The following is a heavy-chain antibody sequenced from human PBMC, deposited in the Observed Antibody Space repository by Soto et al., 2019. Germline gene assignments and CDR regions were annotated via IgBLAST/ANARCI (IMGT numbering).Heavy chain of an antibody. D-gene: IGHD2-15*01. CDR3: ARFGWSGGGCYSLFCAFDS. CDR1: GYSFTSYW. J-gene: IGHJ3*02. CDR2: IYPGDFDT. Sequence: PGESLKISCKGSGYSFTSYWIGWVRQMPGKGLEWMGIIYPGDFDTRCSPSFQGQVTISADKSISTAYLQWSSLKASDTAMYYCARFGWSGGGCYSLFCAFDSRGQVTRVT. V-gene: IGHV5-51*01.